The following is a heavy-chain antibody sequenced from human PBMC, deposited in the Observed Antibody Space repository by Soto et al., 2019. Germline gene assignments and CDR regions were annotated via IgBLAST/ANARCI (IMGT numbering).Heavy chain of an antibody. Sequence: SETLSLTCTVSGGSISSYYWSRIRQPPGKGLEWIGYIYYSGSTNYNPSLKSRVTISVDTSKNQFSLKLSSVTAADTAVYYCATAAQYYHTGDYNYWGQGTLVTVSS. CDR2: IYYSGST. CDR3: ATAAQYYHTGDYNY. J-gene: IGHJ4*02. D-gene: IGHD4-17*01. V-gene: IGHV4-59*01. CDR1: GGSISSYY.